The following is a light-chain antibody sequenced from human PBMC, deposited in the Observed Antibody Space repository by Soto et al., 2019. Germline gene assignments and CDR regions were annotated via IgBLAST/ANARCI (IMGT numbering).Light chain of an antibody. J-gene: IGLJ2*01. Sequence: QPVLTQSPSASASLGASVRPPCTLTSGQTSYAIAWHQQQPEKGPRYLMKLTSDGSHSKGDGIPDRFSGSSSGAERYLTISSLQSEDEADYYCQTWGTGIQVFGGGTKLTVL. V-gene: IGLV4-69*01. CDR2: LTSDGSH. CDR1: SGQTSYA. CDR3: QTWGTGIQV.